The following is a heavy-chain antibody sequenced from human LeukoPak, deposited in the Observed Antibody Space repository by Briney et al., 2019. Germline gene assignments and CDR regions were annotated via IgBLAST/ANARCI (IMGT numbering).Heavy chain of an antibody. V-gene: IGHV4-39*07. CDR2: IYYSGST. CDR1: GGSISSSSYY. CDR3: ARDSIAARGRAFDY. J-gene: IGHJ4*02. Sequence: SETLSLTCTVSGGSISSSSYYWGWIRQPPGKGLEWIGSIYYSGSTYYNPSLKSRVTISVDTSKNQFSLKLSSVTAADTAVCYCARDSIAARGRAFDYWGQGTLVTVSS. D-gene: IGHD6-6*01.